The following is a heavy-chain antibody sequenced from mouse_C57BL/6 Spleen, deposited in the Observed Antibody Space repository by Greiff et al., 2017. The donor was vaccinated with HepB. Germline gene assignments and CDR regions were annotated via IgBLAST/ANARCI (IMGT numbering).Heavy chain of an antibody. CDR3: ARSYYSNNWYFDV. CDR2: IYPGDGDT. D-gene: IGHD2-5*01. V-gene: IGHV1-82*01. CDR1: GYAFSSSW. J-gene: IGHJ1*03. Sequence: VQLQQSGPELVKPGASVKISCKASGYAFSSSWMNWVKQRPGKGLEWIGRIYPGDGDTNYNGKFKGKATLTADKSSSTAYMQLSSLTSEDSAVYFCARSYYSNNWYFDVWGTGTTVTVSS.